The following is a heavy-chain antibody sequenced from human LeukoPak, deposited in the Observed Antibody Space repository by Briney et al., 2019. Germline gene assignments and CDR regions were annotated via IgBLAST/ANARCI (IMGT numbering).Heavy chain of an antibody. D-gene: IGHD2-15*01. V-gene: IGHV3-74*01. J-gene: IGHJ4*02. CDR3: ATDHPSCRGRDCLLFDN. Sequence: GGSLSLSWAPSGFTFRRNWMHWVRQAPGKGLVWVSRINSDGSITNYADSVKGRFTLSRDNAKNTLYLQMNSLRAEDTALYYCATDHPSCRGRDCLLFDNWGQGTLVTVSP. CDR1: GFTFRRNW. CDR2: INSDGSIT.